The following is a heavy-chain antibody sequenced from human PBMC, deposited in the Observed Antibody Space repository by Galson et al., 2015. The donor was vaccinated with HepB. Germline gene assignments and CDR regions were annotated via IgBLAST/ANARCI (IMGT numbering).Heavy chain of an antibody. Sequence: SLRLSCAASGFTFPNYALAWVRQAPGKGLEWVSAVSASGDSTYYADSVKGRFTISRDNSKNTLYVQMNSLRADDTAVYYCAKDWPLYCGGNCFNWYFDLWGRGTLVTVSS. V-gene: IGHV3-23*01. CDR3: AKDWPLYCGGNCFNWYFDL. CDR1: GFTFPNYA. J-gene: IGHJ2*01. D-gene: IGHD2-21*01. CDR2: VSASGDST.